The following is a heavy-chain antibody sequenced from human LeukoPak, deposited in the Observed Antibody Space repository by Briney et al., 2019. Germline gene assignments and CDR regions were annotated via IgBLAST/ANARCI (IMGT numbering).Heavy chain of an antibody. Sequence: GGSLRLSCAASGFTFSSYAMHWVRQAPGKGLEYVSAISSNGGSTYYANSVKGRFTISRDNSKNTLYIQMGSLRAEDMAVYYCARGGYDYYYYMDVWGKGTTVTVSS. CDR3: ARGGYDYYYYMDV. CDR2: ISSNGGST. J-gene: IGHJ6*03. CDR1: GFTFSSYA. D-gene: IGHD6-25*01. V-gene: IGHV3-64*01.